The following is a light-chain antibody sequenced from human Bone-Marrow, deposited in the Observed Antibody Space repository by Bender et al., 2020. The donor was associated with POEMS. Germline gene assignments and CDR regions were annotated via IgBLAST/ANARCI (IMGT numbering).Light chain of an antibody. J-gene: IGLJ2*01. CDR1: SSDVGGYNY. V-gene: IGLV2-14*03. CDR2: DVN. Sequence: QSALTQPAAVAGSPGQSITISCIGSSSDVGGYNYVSWYQQHPGKAPKLMIYDVNIRASGVSNRFSGSKSGNTASLTISGLRTEDEATYYCSAYTTTPPVFDGETRLTVL. CDR3: SAYTTTPPV.